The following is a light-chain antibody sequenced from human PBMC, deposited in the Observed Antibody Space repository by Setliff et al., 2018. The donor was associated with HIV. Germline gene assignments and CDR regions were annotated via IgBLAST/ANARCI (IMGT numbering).Light chain of an antibody. V-gene: IGKV4-1*01. CDR3: QQYFSTPLT. Sequence: DIVMTQSPDSLAVSLGERATINCKSSQTILYSSSNKNYVSWYQKKPGQPPKMLIYWASYRYSGVPDRFSGSGSGTDFTLTISSLQAEDVAVYYCQQYFSTPLTFGGGTKV. J-gene: IGKJ4*01. CDR2: WAS. CDR1: QTILYSSSNKNY.